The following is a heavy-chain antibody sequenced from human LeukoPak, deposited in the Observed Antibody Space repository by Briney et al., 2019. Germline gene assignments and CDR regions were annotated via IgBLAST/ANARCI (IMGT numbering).Heavy chain of an antibody. D-gene: IGHD2-21*02. CDR1: GFTFSDHY. Sequence: PGGSLRLSCAASGFTFSDHYMDWVRQAPGKGLEWVGRTRNKANSYTTEYAASVKGTFTISTHDSKTSLYLQINSLKTEHTAVYYCATTSAYCGGDCYWRGYYFDYWGQGTLVTVSS. V-gene: IGHV3-72*01. J-gene: IGHJ4*02. CDR2: TRNKANSYTT. CDR3: ATTSAYCGGDCYWRGYYFDY.